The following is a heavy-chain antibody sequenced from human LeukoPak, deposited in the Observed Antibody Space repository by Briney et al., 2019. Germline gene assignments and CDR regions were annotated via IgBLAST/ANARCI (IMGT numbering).Heavy chain of an antibody. Sequence: GRSLRLSCAASEFTFDNYAMHWVRQAPGKGLEWVSGISWNSGSIGYADSVKGRFTISRDNAKNSLYLQMNSLRAEDTVLYYCAKGSMGMATVHFDYWGQGTLVTVSS. V-gene: IGHV3-9*01. CDR3: AKGSMGMATVHFDY. CDR2: ISWNSGSI. J-gene: IGHJ4*02. CDR1: EFTFDNYA. D-gene: IGHD5-24*01.